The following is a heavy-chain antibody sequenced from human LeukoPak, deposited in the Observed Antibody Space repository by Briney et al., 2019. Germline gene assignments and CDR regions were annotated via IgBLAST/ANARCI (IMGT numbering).Heavy chain of an antibody. V-gene: IGHV3-30-3*01. CDR3: ARARSGYRRAYGMDV. CDR1: GFTFSSYA. CDR2: ISYDGSNK. Sequence: GRSLRLSCAASGFTFSSYAMHWVRQAPGKGLEWVAVISYDGSNKYYADSVKGRFTISRDNSKNTLYLQMNSLRAEDTAVYYCARARSGYRRAYGMDVWGQGTTVTVSS. D-gene: IGHD5-12*01. J-gene: IGHJ6*02.